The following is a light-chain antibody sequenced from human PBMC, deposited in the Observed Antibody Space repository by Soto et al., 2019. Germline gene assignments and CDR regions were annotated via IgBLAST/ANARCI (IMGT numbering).Light chain of an antibody. Sequence: SVLTQPPSASGTPGQRVTISCSGSSSNVGGNPVNWYQHVPTTAPKLLIYTNTQRPSGVPDRFSGSKSGTSASLAISGLQSEDEDDYYSASWDDSLNGTVFGTGTKVTV. CDR3: ASWDDSLNGTV. V-gene: IGLV1-44*01. CDR2: TNT. J-gene: IGLJ1*01. CDR1: SSNVGGNP.